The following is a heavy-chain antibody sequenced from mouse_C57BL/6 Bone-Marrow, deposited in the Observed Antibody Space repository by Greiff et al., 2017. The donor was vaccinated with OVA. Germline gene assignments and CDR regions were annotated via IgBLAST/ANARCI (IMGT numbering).Heavy chain of an antibody. CDR3: ARHPNSSYYYGSSYWYFDV. V-gene: IGHV5-6*01. CDR2: ISSGGSYT. Sequence: DVHLVESGGDLVKPGGSLKLSCAASGFTFSSYGMSWVRQTPDKRLEWVATISSGGSYTYYPDSVKGRFTISRDNAKNTLYLQRITLKSEDTAMYYCARHPNSSYYYGSSYWYFDVWGTGTTVTVSS. CDR1: GFTFSSYG. J-gene: IGHJ1*03. D-gene: IGHD1-1*01.